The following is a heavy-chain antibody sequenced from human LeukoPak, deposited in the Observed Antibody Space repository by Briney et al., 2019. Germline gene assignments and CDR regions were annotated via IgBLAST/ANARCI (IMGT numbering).Heavy chain of an antibody. D-gene: IGHD6-6*01. Sequence: GRSLRLSCAASGFTFSSNTMNWVRQAPGKGLEWVSSISSGSTYIYYADSMKGRFTISRDNARNSLYLQMSSLRAEDTAVYYCARGAAGSSSRRIYYGMDVWGQGTTVTVSS. V-gene: IGHV3-21*01. CDR3: ARGAAGSSSRRIYYGMDV. CDR2: ISSGSTYI. J-gene: IGHJ6*02. CDR1: GFTFSSNT.